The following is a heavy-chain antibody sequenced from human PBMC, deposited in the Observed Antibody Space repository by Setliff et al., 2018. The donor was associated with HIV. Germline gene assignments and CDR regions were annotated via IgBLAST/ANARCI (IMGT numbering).Heavy chain of an antibody. CDR1: GFTFSDHY. CDR3: ARAYYYDKEPGAFDI. Sequence: GGSLRLSCAASGFTFSDHYMSWVRQAPGKGLEWVSVIYSGGSTYYADSVKGRFTISRDNSKNTLYLQMNSLRAEDTAVYYCARAYYYDKEPGAFDIWGQGTMVTVSS. J-gene: IGHJ3*02. D-gene: IGHD3-22*01. V-gene: IGHV3-66*02. CDR2: IYSGGST.